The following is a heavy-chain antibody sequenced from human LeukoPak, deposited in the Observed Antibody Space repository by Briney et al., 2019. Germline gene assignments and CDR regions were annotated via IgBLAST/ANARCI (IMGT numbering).Heavy chain of an antibody. CDR3: AAEVPAAITYGMDV. D-gene: IGHD2-2*01. Sequence: GASLRLSCAASGFTFSSYAMSWVRQAPGKGLXXXXAISGSGGSTYYADSVKGRFTISRDNSKNTLYLQMNSLRAEDTAVYYCAAEVPAAITYGMDVWGQGTTVTVSS. V-gene: IGHV3-23*01. CDR2: ISGSGGST. J-gene: IGHJ6*02. CDR1: GFTFSSYA.